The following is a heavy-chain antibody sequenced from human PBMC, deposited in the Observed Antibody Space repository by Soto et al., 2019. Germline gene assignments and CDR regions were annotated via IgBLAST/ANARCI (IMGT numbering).Heavy chain of an antibody. CDR3: ARDKITGLFDY. Sequence: PSETLSLTCGVYGASFRGYLWSWIRQPPGKGLEWIGEISHSGSTDYNPSLKSRVTISVDTSKNQFSLKLSSVTAADTAVYYCARDKITGLFDYWGQGTLVTVSS. D-gene: IGHD2-8*02. CDR1: GASFRGYL. V-gene: IGHV4-34*01. J-gene: IGHJ4*02. CDR2: ISHSGST.